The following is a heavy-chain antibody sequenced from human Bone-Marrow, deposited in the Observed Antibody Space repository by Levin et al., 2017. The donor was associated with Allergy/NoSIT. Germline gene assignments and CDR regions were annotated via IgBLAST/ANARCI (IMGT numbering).Heavy chain of an antibody. Sequence: GGSLRLSCVGSGFTFSNAWMSWVRQAPGKGLEWVGRIKAETDGGTTDYETPVKGRFTISRDDSKNTLYLQMNSLKTEDTAVYYCTTVHTTGPTRGPGTLVIVSS. CDR1: GFTFSNAW. V-gene: IGHV3-15*01. CDR2: IKAETDGGTT. D-gene: IGHD1-1*01. CDR3: TTVHTTGPT. J-gene: IGHJ4*02.